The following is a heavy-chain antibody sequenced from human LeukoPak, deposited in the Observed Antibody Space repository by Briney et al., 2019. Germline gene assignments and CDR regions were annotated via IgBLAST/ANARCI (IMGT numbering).Heavy chain of an antibody. Sequence: GGSLRLSCAASGFTVSSNYMSWVRQAPGKGPEWVSVIYSGGSTYYADSVKGRFTISRDNSKNTLYLQMNSLRAEDTAVYYCARAPLDSSGYYFFDYWGQGTLVTVSS. V-gene: IGHV3-53*01. D-gene: IGHD3-22*01. CDR1: GFTVSSNY. CDR3: ARAPLDSSGYYFFDY. J-gene: IGHJ4*02. CDR2: IYSGGST.